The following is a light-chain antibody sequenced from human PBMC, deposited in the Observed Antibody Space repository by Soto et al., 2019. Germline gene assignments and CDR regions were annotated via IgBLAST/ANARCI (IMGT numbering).Light chain of an antibody. J-gene: IGKJ4*01. V-gene: IGKV3-11*01. CDR2: DAS. CDR1: QSVNNQ. Sequence: EIVLTQSPGTLSLSPGETATLSCRASQSVNNQLAWYQQKPGQAPRLLIYDASTRATGIPARISGSGSGADLNLTISTLEPEDFEVYYCQHRRNWPLTFGGGTKVEIK. CDR3: QHRRNWPLT.